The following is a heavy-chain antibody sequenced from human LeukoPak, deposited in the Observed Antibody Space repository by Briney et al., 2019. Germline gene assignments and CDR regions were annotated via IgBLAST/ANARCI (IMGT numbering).Heavy chain of an antibody. CDR2: IFCDGGST. CDR1: GFTFSDYD. V-gene: IGHV3-33*08. D-gene: IGHD5-12*01. Sequence: GRSLRLSCAGSGFTFSDYDMRWVRQAPGKGLEWVSVIFCDGGSTYYADSVKGRFTISRDNSKNTLYLQMNSLRAEDAAVYYCVREMGRRYSGFDLTVAGYWGQGTLVTVSS. CDR3: VREMGRRYSGFDLTVAGY. J-gene: IGHJ4*02.